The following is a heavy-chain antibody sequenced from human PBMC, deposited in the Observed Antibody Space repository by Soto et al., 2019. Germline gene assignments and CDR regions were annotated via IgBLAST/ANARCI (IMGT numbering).Heavy chain of an antibody. CDR3: ARTRMIASCIDY. J-gene: IGHJ4*03. D-gene: IGHD3-16*01. Sequence: PSETLSLTCDVSGDSISTYYWSWIRQPPGKGLEWIGYVYYSGSTLYNPSLGSRVTLSIDMSKKQVSLKLSSVIAADTAVYYCARTRMIASCIDYWCHGPLVTVSS. CDR1: GDSISTYY. CDR2: VYYSGST. V-gene: IGHV4-59*01.